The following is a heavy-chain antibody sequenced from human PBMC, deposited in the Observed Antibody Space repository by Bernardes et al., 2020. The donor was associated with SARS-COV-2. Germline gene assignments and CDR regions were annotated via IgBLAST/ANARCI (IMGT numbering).Heavy chain of an antibody. CDR3: ARAGHLSADSLFDN. J-gene: IGHJ4*02. D-gene: IGHD4-4*01. V-gene: IGHV1-18*01. Sequence: SVKVSCRTSAFTFMNSGITWVRQAPCQRLEWVAWISGHTGATQYAQMFQGRVSVTSDTSTATTYLELRSLTSDDTAVYYCARAGHLSADSLFDNWSQGTLLAVS. CDR1: AFTFMNSG. CDR2: ISGHTGAT.